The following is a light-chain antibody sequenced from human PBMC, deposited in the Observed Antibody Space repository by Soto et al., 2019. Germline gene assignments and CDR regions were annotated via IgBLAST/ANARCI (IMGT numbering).Light chain of an antibody. CDR1: SSDVGGYNY. CDR3: SSYAGSNNSYV. J-gene: IGLJ1*01. V-gene: IGLV2-8*01. Sequence: QSALTQPPSASGSPGQSVTVSCTGTSSDVGGYNYVSWYQQHPGKAPKLMIYEVSKRPAGVPDRFSGSKSGNTASLTVSGLQADDEADYYCSSYAGSNNSYVFGTGTKVTVL. CDR2: EVS.